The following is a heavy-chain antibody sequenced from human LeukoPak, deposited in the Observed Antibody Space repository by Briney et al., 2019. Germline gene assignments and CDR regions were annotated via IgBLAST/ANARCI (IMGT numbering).Heavy chain of an antibody. CDR2: IYSADNT. CDR1: GFTVSSSY. V-gene: IGHV3-53*05. Sequence: PGGSLRLSCAASGFTVSSSYMSWVRQAPGKGLEWVSLIYSADNTHYADSVKGRFTISRDNSKNTLYLQMNSLRAEDTAVYYCARQNGYSSSWGENWFDPWGQGTLVTVSS. J-gene: IGHJ5*02. D-gene: IGHD6-13*01. CDR3: ARQNGYSSSWGENWFDP.